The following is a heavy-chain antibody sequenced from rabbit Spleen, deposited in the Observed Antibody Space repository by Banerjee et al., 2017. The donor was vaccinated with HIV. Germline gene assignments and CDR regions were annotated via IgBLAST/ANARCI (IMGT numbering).Heavy chain of an antibody. Sequence: QEQLVESGGGLVKPEGSLKLSCTASGFSFSNKAVMCWVRQAPGKGLECIACIYGGVIGSTYYATWAKGRFTISKTSSTTVTLQMTSLTAADTATYFCARGSATMTLVITGYYLSLWGQGTLVTVS. J-gene: IGHJ6*01. CDR3: ARGSATMTLVITGYYLSL. CDR1: GFSFSNKAV. D-gene: IGHD2-1*01. V-gene: IGHV1S45*01. CDR2: IYGGVIGST.